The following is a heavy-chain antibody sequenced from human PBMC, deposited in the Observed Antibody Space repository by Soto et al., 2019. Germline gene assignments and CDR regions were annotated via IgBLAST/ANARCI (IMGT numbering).Heavy chain of an antibody. CDR2: IKQDGSET. CDR3: ARGWATTAGTGDN. Sequence: ELQLVESGGGLVQPGGSLRLSCVVSGFSFSNYWMSWVRQAPGKGPEWVANIKQDGSETYYVDSVKGRFTISRDNAENSLYLQMTSLRGDDTAVYYCARGWATTAGTGDNWGQGTLVIVSS. J-gene: IGHJ4*02. CDR1: GFSFSNYW. V-gene: IGHV3-7*01. D-gene: IGHD6-19*01.